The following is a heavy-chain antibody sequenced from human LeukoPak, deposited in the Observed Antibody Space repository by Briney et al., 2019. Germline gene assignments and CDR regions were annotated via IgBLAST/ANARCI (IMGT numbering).Heavy chain of an antibody. D-gene: IGHD6-13*01. CDR2: IYWDDEE. CDR3: VPRPNRARQQLYFDY. V-gene: IGHV2-5*02. CDR1: GISLSTSGVG. Sequence: ESGPTLVNPTQTLTLTCSLSGISLSTSGVGVGWVRQPPGKALQWLALIYWDDEERYSPSLKSRLTISKDTSKNQVVLRMTNMDRVDTGTYFCVPRPNRARQQLYFDYWGRGTLVTVSS. J-gene: IGHJ4*02.